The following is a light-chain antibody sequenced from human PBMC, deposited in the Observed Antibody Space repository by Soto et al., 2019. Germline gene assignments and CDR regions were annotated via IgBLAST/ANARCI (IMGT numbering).Light chain of an antibody. Sequence: AVLTQSPLSLPVTLGQPASISCRSSQSLVYRDGIAYLTWFQQRPGQSPRRLIYKVSNRDSWVPDRFSGSGSGTDFTLTISRVEVEDVAVYYCMQGIHWYTFGQGTKLEI. CDR1: QSLVYRDGIAY. CDR3: MQGIHWYT. J-gene: IGKJ2*01. CDR2: KVS. V-gene: IGKV2-30*01.